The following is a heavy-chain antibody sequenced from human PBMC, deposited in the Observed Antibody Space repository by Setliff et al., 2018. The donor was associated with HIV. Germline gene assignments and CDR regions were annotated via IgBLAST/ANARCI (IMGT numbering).Heavy chain of an antibody. Sequence: PSETLSLTCTVSGGSISNYYWSWIRQPAGKGLEWIGRIQTSGRTNNNTSLKSRVTMSVDTSKNQFSLILTYVTAADTAVYYCARFSRVNCGVACYLFDYWGQGTPVTVSS. V-gene: IGHV4-4*07. D-gene: IGHD2-21*02. J-gene: IGHJ4*02. CDR1: GGSISNYY. CDR2: IQTSGRT. CDR3: ARFSRVNCGVACYLFDY.